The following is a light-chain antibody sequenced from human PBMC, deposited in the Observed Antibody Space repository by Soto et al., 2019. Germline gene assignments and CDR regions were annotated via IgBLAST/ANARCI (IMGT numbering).Light chain of an antibody. CDR2: DAS. Sequence: DIQMTQSPSTLSASAGDRVTITCRASQSISSWLAWYQQKPGKAPKLLIYDASSLERGVPSRFSGSGSGTEFTLTISSLQPDDFATYYCQQHNSYSQTFGQGTKVDIK. V-gene: IGKV1-5*01. CDR1: QSISSW. CDR3: QQHNSYSQT. J-gene: IGKJ1*01.